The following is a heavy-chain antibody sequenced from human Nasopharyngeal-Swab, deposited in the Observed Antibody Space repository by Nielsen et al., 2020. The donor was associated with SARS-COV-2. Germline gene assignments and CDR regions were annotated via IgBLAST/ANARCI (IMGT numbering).Heavy chain of an antibody. CDR2: IYYSGGT. CDR1: GGSVSSGSYY. V-gene: IGHV4-61*01. D-gene: IGHD5-18*01. CDR3: ARDPGYSYFNWFDP. Sequence: SKTLSLTCTVSGGSVSSGSYYWSWIRQPPGKGLEWIGYIYYSGGTNYNPSLKSRVTISVDTSKNQFSLKLSSVTAADTAVYYCARDPGYSYFNWFDPWGQGTLVTVSS. J-gene: IGHJ5*02.